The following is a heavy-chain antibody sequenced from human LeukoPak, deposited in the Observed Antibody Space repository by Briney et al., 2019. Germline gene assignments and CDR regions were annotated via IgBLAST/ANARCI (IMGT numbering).Heavy chain of an antibody. D-gene: IGHD6-13*01. CDR1: GGSISSYY. CDR3: ARHLSSGSSSWANWFDP. J-gene: IGHJ5*02. V-gene: IGHV4-59*08. Sequence: PSETLSLTCTVSGGSISSYYWSWIRQPPGKGLEWIGYIYYSGSTNYNPSLKSRVTISVDTSKNQFSLKLSSVTAADTAVYYCARHLSSGSSSWANWFDPWGQGTLVTVSS. CDR2: IYYSGST.